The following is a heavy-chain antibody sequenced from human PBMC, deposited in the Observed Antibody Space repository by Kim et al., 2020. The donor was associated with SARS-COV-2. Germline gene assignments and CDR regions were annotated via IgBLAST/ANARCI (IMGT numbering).Heavy chain of an antibody. Sequence: RVTISVDTSKNQFSLKLSSVTAADTAVYYCARGFWSGYYGQPHYYYYMDVWGKGTTVTVSS. CDR3: ARGFWSGYYGQPHYYYYMDV. V-gene: IGHV4-31*02. J-gene: IGHJ6*03. D-gene: IGHD3-3*01.